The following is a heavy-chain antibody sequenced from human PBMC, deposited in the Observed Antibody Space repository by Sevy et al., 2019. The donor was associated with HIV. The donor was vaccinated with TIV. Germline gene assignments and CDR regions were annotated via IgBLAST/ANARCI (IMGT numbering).Heavy chain of an antibody. J-gene: IGHJ4*02. CDR1: GFTFSTFS. CDR2: ISSRNSFI. D-gene: IGHD2-2*01. CDR3: VRDGSTPRYCGTTSCHHYFHY. V-gene: IGHV3-21*06. Sequence: GGSLRLSCAASGFTFSTFSMTWVRQAPGKGLEWVSSISSRNSFIYYADSVKGRFSISRDNAQNSSYLQMNSLRAEDTAVYYCVRDGSTPRYCGTTSCHHYFHYWGQGTLVTVSS.